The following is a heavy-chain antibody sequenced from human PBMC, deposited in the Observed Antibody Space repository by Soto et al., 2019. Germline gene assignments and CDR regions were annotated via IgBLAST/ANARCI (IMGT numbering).Heavy chain of an antibody. CDR1: GFTFSNAW. CDR3: TTEVVVAATNYYGLDF. D-gene: IGHD2-15*01. V-gene: IGHV3-15*07. J-gene: IGHJ6*02. Sequence: GGSLRLSCAASGFTFSNAWMNWVRQAPGKGLEWVGRIKSKTDGGTTDYAAPVKGRFTISRDDSKNTLYLQMNSLKTEDTAVYYCTTEVVVAATNYYGLDFWAQGTTVTGSS. CDR2: IKSKTDGGTT.